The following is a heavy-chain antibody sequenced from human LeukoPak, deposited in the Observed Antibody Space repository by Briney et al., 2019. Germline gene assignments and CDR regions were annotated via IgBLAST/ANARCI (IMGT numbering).Heavy chain of an antibody. D-gene: IGHD1-14*01. CDR2: INHGGVT. V-gene: IGHV4-34*01. CDR3: ARGRNWQTFYHYYMDV. CDR1: GGSFSGHY. Sequence: PSETLSLTCGVSGGSFSGHYWTWLRQTPGKGLEWMGEINHGGVTNYNPSLKSRVSISIDTSTNEISLNMSSVTAADTGIYYCARGRNWQTFYHYYMDVWGKGATATVS. J-gene: IGHJ6*03.